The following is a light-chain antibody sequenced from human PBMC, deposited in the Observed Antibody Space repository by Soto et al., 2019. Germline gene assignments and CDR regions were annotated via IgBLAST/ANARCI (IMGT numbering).Light chain of an antibody. CDR2: GAS. Sequence: EIVLTQSPGNLSLSPGERATLSCRASQSVSSSYLAWYQQKPGQAPRLLIYGASSRATGIPDRFSGSGSGTDFTLTISRLEPEDFAFYYCQQYGNSPPYTFGQGTKLEIK. V-gene: IGKV3-20*01. CDR1: QSVSSSY. CDR3: QQYGNSPPYT. J-gene: IGKJ2*01.